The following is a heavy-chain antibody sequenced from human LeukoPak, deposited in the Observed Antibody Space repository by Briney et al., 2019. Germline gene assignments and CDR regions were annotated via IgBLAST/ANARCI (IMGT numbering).Heavy chain of an antibody. V-gene: IGHV3-74*01. CDR3: TIAGSYRFDY. CDR2: MNSDGTTT. CDR1: GFTFSSYG. Sequence: GGSLRLSCAATGFTFSSYGMHWVRQAPGKGLVWVSRMNSDGTTTNYADSVKGRFTISRDNAKNTLYLQMNSLTVEDTAVYYCTIAGSYRFDYWGQGTLVTVSP. D-gene: IGHD3-16*02. J-gene: IGHJ4*02.